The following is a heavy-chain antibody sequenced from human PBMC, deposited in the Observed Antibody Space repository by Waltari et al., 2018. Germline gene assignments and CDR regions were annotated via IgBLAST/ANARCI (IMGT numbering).Heavy chain of an antibody. V-gene: IGHV4-38-2*01. CDR1: GYSISSGYY. D-gene: IGHD2-8*02. CDR2: IYHSGST. Sequence: QESGPGLVKPSETLSLTCAVSGYSISSGYYWGWIRQPPGKGLEWIGSIYHSGSTYYNPSLKSRVTISVDTSKNQFSLKLSSVTAADTAVYYWARQGGGRYCTGGVCLSGYDYGSFYYYGMDVWGQGTTVTVSS. J-gene: IGHJ6*02. CDR3: ARQGGGRYCTGGVCLSGYDYGSFYYYGMDV.